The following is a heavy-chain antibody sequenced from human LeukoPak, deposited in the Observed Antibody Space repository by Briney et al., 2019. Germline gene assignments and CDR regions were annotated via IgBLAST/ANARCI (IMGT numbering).Heavy chain of an antibody. V-gene: IGHV4-4*07. J-gene: IGHJ4*02. D-gene: IGHD2-2*01. Sequence: PSETLSLTXTVSGGSISSYYWSWIRQPAGKGLEWIGRIYTSGSTNYNPSLKSRVTMSVDTSKNQFSLKLSSVTAADTAVYYCASTLGYCSSTSCPDYWGQGTLVTVSS. CDR3: ASTLGYCSSTSCPDY. CDR1: GGSISSYY. CDR2: IYTSGST.